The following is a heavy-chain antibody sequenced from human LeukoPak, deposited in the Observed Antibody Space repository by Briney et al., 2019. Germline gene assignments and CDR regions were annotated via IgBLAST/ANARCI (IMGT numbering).Heavy chain of an antibody. D-gene: IGHD6-19*01. CDR3: AKALGLYSSASGSDY. V-gene: IGHV3-23*01. J-gene: IGHJ4*02. CDR1: GFTFSSYS. CDR2: ISGSGGST. Sequence: GGSLRLSCAASGFTFSSYSMNWVRQAPGKGLEWVSAISGSGGSTYYADSVKGRFTISRDNSKNTLYLQMNSLRAEDTAVYYCAKALGLYSSASGSDYLGQGTLVTVSS.